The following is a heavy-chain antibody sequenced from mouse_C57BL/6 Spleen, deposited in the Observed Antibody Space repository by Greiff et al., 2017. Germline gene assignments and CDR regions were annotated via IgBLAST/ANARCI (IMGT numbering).Heavy chain of an antibody. D-gene: IGHD2-3*01. CDR1: GFTFSDYY. CDR3: ARGGYYPYYAMDY. V-gene: IGHV5-16*01. Sequence: EVQRVESEGGLVQPGSSMKLSCTASGFTFSDYYMAWVRQVPEKGLEWVANINYDGSSTYYLDSLKSRFIISRDNAKNILYLQMSSLKSEDTATYYCARGGYYPYYAMDYWGQGTSVTVSS. CDR2: INYDGSST. J-gene: IGHJ4*01.